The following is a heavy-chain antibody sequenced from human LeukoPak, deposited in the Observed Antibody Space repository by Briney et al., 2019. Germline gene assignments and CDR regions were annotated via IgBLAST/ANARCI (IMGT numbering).Heavy chain of an antibody. CDR3: VKESLEGDT. J-gene: IGHJ5*02. CDR1: GFTFTHFD. Sequence: GGSLRLSCAASGFTFTHFDMHWVRQAPGKGLEWVAFVRYDGDLQFYADSVQGRFTISRDNSKNTVDLQMNRLRIEDTAVYYCVKESLEGDTWGQGTLVTVSS. D-gene: IGHD1-1*01. V-gene: IGHV3-30*02. CDR2: VRYDGDLQ.